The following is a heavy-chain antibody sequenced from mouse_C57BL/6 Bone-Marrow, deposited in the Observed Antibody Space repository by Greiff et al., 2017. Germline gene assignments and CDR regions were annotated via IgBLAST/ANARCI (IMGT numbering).Heavy chain of an antibody. CDR3: VITTGY. Sequence: QVQLQQPGAELVRPGTSVKLSCKASGYTFTSYWMHWVKQRPGQGLEWIGVIDPSDSYTNYNQKFKGKATLTVDTSSSTAYMQLSSLTSEDSAVYYGVITTGYWGQGTTLTVSS. CDR1: GYTFTSYW. D-gene: IGHD1-1*01. J-gene: IGHJ2*01. CDR2: IDPSDSYT. V-gene: IGHV1-59*01.